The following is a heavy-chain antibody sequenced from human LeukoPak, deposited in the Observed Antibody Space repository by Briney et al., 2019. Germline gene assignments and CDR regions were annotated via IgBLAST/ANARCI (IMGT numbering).Heavy chain of an antibody. CDR3: ARRSSSWYNWFDP. J-gene: IGHJ5*02. D-gene: IGHD6-13*01. CDR1: GYTFTSYY. V-gene: IGHV1-46*01. CDR2: INPSGGST. Sequence: ASVKVSCKASGYTFTSYYMHWVRQAPGQGLEWMGIINPSGGSTSYAQKFQDRVTVTRDTSTSTVYMELSSLRSEDTAVYYCARRSSSWYNWFDPWGQGTLVTVSS.